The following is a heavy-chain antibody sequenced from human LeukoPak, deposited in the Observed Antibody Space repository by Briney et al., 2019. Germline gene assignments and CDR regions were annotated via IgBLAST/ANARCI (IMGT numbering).Heavy chain of an antibody. V-gene: IGHV3-53*01. Sequence: PGGSLRLSCAASGFTFSRNAMNWVRQAPGKGLEWVSVIYSGGDTFYADSVKGRFTISRDNSKNTLYLQMNSLRVEDTAAYYCARAMRGYSYILEHWGQGTLVTVSS. CDR1: GFTFSRNA. CDR2: IYSGGDT. J-gene: IGHJ4*02. D-gene: IGHD5-18*01. CDR3: ARAMRGYSYILEH.